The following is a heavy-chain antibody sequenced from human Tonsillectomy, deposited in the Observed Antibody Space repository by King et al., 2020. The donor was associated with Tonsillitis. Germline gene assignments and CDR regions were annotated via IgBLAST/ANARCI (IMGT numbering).Heavy chain of an antibody. CDR1: GGSVSSGSYY. CDR2: IYYSGST. J-gene: IGHJ4*02. D-gene: IGHD1-26*01. CDR3: ARMWEWIPDY. V-gene: IGHV4-61*01. Sequence: VQLQESGPGLVKPSENLSLTCTVSGGSVSSGSYYWSWIRQPPGKGLEWIGYIYYSGSTKYNPSLKSRVTISVDTSKNQFSLKLSSVTAADTAVYYCARMWEWIPDYWGQGTLVTVSA.